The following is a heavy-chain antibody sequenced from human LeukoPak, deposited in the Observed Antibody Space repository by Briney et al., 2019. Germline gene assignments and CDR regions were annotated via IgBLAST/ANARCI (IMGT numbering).Heavy chain of an antibody. CDR1: GFTFTTYW. J-gene: IGHJ6*03. Sequence: GGSLRLSCAASGFTFTTYWMGWVRQAPGKGLEWVANIKQDGSEKYYVDSVKGRFTISRDNAKKSLYLQMNSLRAEDTAVYYCAKGYGWEAFYYYYYMDVWGKGTTVTISS. CDR3: AKGYGWEAFYYYYYMDV. D-gene: IGHD1-26*01. CDR2: IKQDGSEK. V-gene: IGHV3-7*01.